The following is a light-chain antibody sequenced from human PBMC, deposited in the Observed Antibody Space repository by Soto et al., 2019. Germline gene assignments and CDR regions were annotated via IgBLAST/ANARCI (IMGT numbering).Light chain of an antibody. CDR1: QSVSSSY. CDR3: QQFGSSLLT. CDR2: GAS. Sequence: EIVLTQSPGTVSLSPGERATLSCRASQSVSSSYLAWYQHKPGQAPRLLIYGASSRATGIPDRFSGSGSGTDFTLTISRLEPEDFAVYYCQQFGSSLLTFGGGTKVEIK. J-gene: IGKJ4*01. V-gene: IGKV3-20*01.